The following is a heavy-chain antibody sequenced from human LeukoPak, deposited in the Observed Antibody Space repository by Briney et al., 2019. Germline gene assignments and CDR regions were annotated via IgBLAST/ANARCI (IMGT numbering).Heavy chain of an antibody. CDR1: GGSLSTASSY. CDR2: VYYSGST. Sequence: SETLSLTCTVSGGSLSTASSYWGWIRQPPGKGLDWIGYVYYSGSTNYSPSLRSRVTLSVDTSKNQFSLKLTSVTAADTAVYYCARVRYGSGSYYFDNWGQGTLVTVSS. D-gene: IGHD3-10*01. CDR3: ARVRYGSGSYYFDN. J-gene: IGHJ4*02. V-gene: IGHV4-61*01.